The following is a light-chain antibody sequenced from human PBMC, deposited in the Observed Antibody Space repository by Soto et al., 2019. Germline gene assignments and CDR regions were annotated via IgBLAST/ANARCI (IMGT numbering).Light chain of an antibody. CDR1: SASVLTSYY. Sequence: QAVVSQEPSFSVSPGETVTLTCGLTSASVLTSYYPSWYQQTPGQAPRTLIYSTNIRSSGVPDRFSGSILGSKAALTITGAQADDESDYYCALYVGSGTVVFGGGTKVTVL. J-gene: IGLJ2*01. CDR2: STN. V-gene: IGLV8-61*01. CDR3: ALYVGSGTVV.